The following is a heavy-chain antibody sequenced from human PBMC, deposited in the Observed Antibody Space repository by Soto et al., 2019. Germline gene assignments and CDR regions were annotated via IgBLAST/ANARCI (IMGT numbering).Heavy chain of an antibody. V-gene: IGHV4-39*01. Sequence: SETLSLTCTVSGASISVHSYYWTWILHPPGKGLEWIGSSYYSGTTYFNPSLKSRATISVDTSKNQFSLRLTSVTAADTAIYYCTRRYNWNDNYSEHWGPGAIVVVSS. J-gene: IGHJ1*01. CDR2: SYYSGTT. D-gene: IGHD1-20*01. CDR3: TRRYNWNDNYSEH. CDR1: GASISVHSYY.